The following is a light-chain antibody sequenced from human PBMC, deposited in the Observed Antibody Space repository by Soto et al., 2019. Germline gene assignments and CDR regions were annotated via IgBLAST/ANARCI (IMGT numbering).Light chain of an antibody. Sequence: QSALTQPPSASGSPGQSVTISCTGTSSDVGAFDYVSWHQQHPGKAPKVIIYEVTKRPSGVPDRFSGSKSGNTASLTVSGLQAVDEAHYYCSSYAGSNNPLYVFGTGTKLTVL. J-gene: IGLJ1*01. CDR2: EVT. CDR3: SSYAGSNNPLYV. V-gene: IGLV2-8*01. CDR1: SSDVGAFDY.